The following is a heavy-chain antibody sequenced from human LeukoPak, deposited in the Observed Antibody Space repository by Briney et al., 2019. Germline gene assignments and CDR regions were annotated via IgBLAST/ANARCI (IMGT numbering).Heavy chain of an antibody. J-gene: IGHJ4*02. V-gene: IGHV3-66*01. CDR3: ARGHYSNRL. CDR2: IYIDGGT. D-gene: IGHD2-2*01. CDR1: GFTVSSKY. Sequence: GGSLRLSCAASGFTVSSKYMSWVRQAPGKGLEWVSVIYIDGGTYYADSVKGRFTISSDNSKNTLLLQMNSLRAEDTAVYYCARGHYSNRLGGQGTLVTVSS.